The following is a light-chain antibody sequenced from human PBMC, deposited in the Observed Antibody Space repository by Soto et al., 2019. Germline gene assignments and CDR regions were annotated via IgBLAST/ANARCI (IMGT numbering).Light chain of an antibody. J-gene: IGKJ5*01. Sequence: DIQMTQSPSSLSASVGDRVTITCRASQSISDSLNWYQQRPGKAPRLLISGASTLQSGVPSRFSGSGSGTDFTLTISSLQPEDFATYFCQQSYSSLPVTFGQGTRLEIK. CDR3: QQSYSSLPVT. CDR2: GAS. V-gene: IGKV1-39*01. CDR1: QSISDS.